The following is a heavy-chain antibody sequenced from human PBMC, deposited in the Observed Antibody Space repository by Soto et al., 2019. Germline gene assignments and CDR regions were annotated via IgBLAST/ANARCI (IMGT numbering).Heavy chain of an antibody. V-gene: IGHV3-21*01. D-gene: IGHD2-2*02. Sequence: PGGSLRLSCAASGFTFSSYSMNWVRQAPGKGLEWVSSISSSSSYIYYADSVKGRFTISRDNAKNSLYLQMNSLRAEDTAVYYCASLYCSSTSCYNRNYMDVWGKGTTVTVSS. CDR3: ASLYCSSTSCYNRNYMDV. J-gene: IGHJ6*03. CDR2: ISSSSSYI. CDR1: GFTFSSYS.